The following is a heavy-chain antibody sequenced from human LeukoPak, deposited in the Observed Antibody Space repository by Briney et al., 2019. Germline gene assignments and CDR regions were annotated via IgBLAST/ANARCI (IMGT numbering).Heavy chain of an antibody. CDR3: ARGAQVVPASVWFDP. J-gene: IGHJ5*02. CDR1: GGSINSGNYY. CDR2: IHTSGST. D-gene: IGHD2-2*01. Sequence: SETLSLTWTVSGGSINSGNYYWSWIRQPAGKGLEWIGRIHTSGSTNSNPSLKSRVTISVDTSKNQFSLKLSSVTAADTAVYYCARGAQVVPASVWFDPWGQGTLVTVSS. V-gene: IGHV4-61*02.